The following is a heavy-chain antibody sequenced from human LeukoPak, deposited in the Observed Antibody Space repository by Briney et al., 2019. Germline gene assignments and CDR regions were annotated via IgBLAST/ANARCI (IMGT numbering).Heavy chain of an antibody. Sequence: GGSLRLSCAASGFTFSSYSMNWVRQAPGKGLEWVSSISSSSSYIYYADSVKGRFTISRDNAKNSLYLQMNSLRAEDTAVYYCARSLTPPRNNYYYMDVWGKGTTVTVSS. D-gene: IGHD1-14*01. CDR1: GFTFSSYS. J-gene: IGHJ6*03. V-gene: IGHV3-21*01. CDR2: ISSSSSYI. CDR3: ARSLTPPRNNYYYMDV.